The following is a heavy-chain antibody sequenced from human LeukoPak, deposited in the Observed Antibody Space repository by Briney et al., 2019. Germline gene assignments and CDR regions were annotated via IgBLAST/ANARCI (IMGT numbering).Heavy chain of an antibody. CDR1: AYTFTGYY. D-gene: IGHD3-3*01. Sequence: ASVKVSCKASAYTFTGYYIHWVRQAPGQGLEWMGFINPNTGGTSYAQKFQARVTMTRDTSISTAYMELSGLRSDDTAVYYCARRYDFWSSYPTAADYWCQGTLVTVSS. V-gene: IGHV1-2*02. CDR3: ARRYDFWSSYPTAADY. CDR2: INPNTGGT. J-gene: IGHJ4*02.